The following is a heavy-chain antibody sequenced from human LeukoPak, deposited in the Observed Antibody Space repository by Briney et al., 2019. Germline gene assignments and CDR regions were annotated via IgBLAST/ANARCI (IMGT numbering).Heavy chain of an antibody. V-gene: IGHV4-39*01. CDR2: IYYSGST. D-gene: IGHD2-2*01. J-gene: IGHJ5*02. Sequence: SETLSLTCTASGGSISSSSYYWGWIRQPPGKRLEWIGSIYYSGSTYYNPSLKSRVTISVDTSKNQFSLKLSSVTAADTAVYYCARHSWRYCSSTSCLNWFDPWGQGTLVTVSS. CDR1: GGSISSSSYY. CDR3: ARHSWRYCSSTSCLNWFDP.